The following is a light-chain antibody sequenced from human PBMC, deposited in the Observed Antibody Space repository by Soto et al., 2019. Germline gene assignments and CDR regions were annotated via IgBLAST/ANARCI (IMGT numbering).Light chain of an antibody. CDR1: SSDVGNDNF. CDR2: EVS. Sequence: QSVLTQPASVSGSPGQSITISCTGTSSDVGNDNFVSWYQHHPGKAPKLIIYEVSYRPSGVSHRFSGSKSGNTASLTISGLQSEDEADYYCSSYTSSSLYVFGTGTKVTVL. J-gene: IGLJ1*01. CDR3: SSYTSSSLYV. V-gene: IGLV2-14*01.